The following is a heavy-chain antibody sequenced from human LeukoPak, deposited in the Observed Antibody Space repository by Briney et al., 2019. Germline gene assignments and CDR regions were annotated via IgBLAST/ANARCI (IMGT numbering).Heavy chain of an antibody. CDR1: GFTFSSYS. V-gene: IGHV3-21*01. CDR3: ARVDQSIAAAGD. Sequence: GGSLRLSCAASGFTFSSYSMNWVRQAPGKGLEWVSSISSSSSYIYYADSVKGRITISRDNAKNSLYLQMNSLRAEDTAVYYCARVDQSIAAAGDWGQGTLVTVSS. CDR2: ISSSSSYI. D-gene: IGHD6-13*01. J-gene: IGHJ4*02.